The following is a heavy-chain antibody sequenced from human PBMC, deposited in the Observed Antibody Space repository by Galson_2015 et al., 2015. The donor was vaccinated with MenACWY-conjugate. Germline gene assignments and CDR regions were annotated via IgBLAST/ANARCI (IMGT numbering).Heavy chain of an antibody. CDR1: GGSVSSSSYY. V-gene: IGHV4-39*01. CDR3: ARHHYGSGSYYYDVIDY. CDR2: IYYSGST. D-gene: IGHD3-10*01. J-gene: IGHJ4*02. Sequence: SETLSLTCTVSGGSVSSSSYYWGWIRQPPGKGLEWIGCIYYSGSTNYNPSLESRVTISVDTSKNRFSLKLSSVTAADTAVYYCARHHYGSGSYYYDVIDYWGQGTLVTVSS.